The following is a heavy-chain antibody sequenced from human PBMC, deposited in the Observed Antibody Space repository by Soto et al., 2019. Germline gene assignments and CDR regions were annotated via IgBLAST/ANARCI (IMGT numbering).Heavy chain of an antibody. CDR3: ARELHDFWSGQKYYYGMDV. V-gene: IGHV1-2*04. Sequence: ASVNVSCKASGYTLTGYYMHWVRQAPGQGLEWMGWINPNSGGTNYAQKFQGWVTMTRDTSISTAYMELSRLRSDDTAVYYCARELHDFWSGQKYYYGMDVWGQGTTVTVSS. D-gene: IGHD3-3*01. J-gene: IGHJ6*02. CDR1: GYTLTGYY. CDR2: INPNSGGT.